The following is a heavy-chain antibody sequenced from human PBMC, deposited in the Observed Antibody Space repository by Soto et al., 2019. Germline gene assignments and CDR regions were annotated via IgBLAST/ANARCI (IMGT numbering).Heavy chain of an antibody. D-gene: IGHD3-10*01. CDR1: GRSFSSDG. V-gene: IGHV1-69*06. J-gene: IGHJ6*02. Sequence: QLQLEQSGPEVKKPGSSVKVSCKASGRSFSSDGVSWVRQAQGQGLEWMGGIIPVFGNTKYVQRFQGRLTITADKSTSTVYMEMSSLSSEDTAVYFCARGQYYSSGSAATSYFYFGIDVWGQGTTVIVSS. CDR3: ARGQYYSSGSAATSYFYFGIDV. CDR2: IIPVFGNT.